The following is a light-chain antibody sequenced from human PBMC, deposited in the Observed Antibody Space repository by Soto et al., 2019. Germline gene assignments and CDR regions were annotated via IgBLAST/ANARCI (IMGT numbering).Light chain of an antibody. Sequence: EIVLAQSPGTLSLSPGERATLSCRASQSVTNSFLAWYQQKPGQAPRLLIYGASRRATGIPDRFTGSGSGTDFTLTISRLEPEDYAVYYCQQDVSAPRAFGQGTKVEI. CDR1: QSVTNSF. CDR3: QQDVSAPRA. CDR2: GAS. J-gene: IGKJ1*01. V-gene: IGKV3-20*01.